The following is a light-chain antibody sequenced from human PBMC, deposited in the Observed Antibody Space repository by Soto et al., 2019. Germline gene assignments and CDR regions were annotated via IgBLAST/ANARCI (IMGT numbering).Light chain of an antibody. J-gene: IGLJ1*01. CDR3: SSYAATNNYV. CDR1: SSDVGTYNR. CDR2: EVT. V-gene: IGLV2-8*01. Sequence: QSALTQPPSVSGSPGQSVIISCTGTSSDVGTYNRVSWYQQPPGTAPKLMIYEVTKRPSGVPDRFSGSKSGNTASLTVSGLQTEDEADYYCSSYAATNNYVFGSGTKLTVL.